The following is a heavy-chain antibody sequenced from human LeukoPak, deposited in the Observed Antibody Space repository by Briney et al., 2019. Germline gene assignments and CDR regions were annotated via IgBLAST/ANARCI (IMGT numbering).Heavy chain of an antibody. CDR2: IYYSGST. J-gene: IGHJ5*02. CDR1: GGSISSYY. V-gene: IGHV4-59*08. CDR3: ASLGYCSGGSCYGNWFDP. Sequence: SETLSLTYTVSGGSISSYYWSWVPQPPGKGLEGSGYIYYSGSTNYTPSLKSRATISVDTSKNQFSLELSSVTAADTAVYYCASLGYCSGGSCYGNWFDPWGQGTLVTVSA. D-gene: IGHD2-15*01.